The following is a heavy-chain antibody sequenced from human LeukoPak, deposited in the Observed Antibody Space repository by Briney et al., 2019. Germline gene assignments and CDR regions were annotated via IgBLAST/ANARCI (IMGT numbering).Heavy chain of an antibody. CDR1: GFTFSSYW. CDR3: ARDHHRRLYDSQARDTFDI. V-gene: IGHV3-7*01. CDR2: IKQDGSEK. Sequence: GGSLRLSCAASGFTFSSYWMSWVRQAPGKGLEWVANIKQDGSEKYYVDSVKGRFTISRDNAKNSLYLQMNSLRAEDTAVYYCARDHHRRLYDSQARDTFDIWGQGTMVTVSS. D-gene: IGHD3-22*01. J-gene: IGHJ3*02.